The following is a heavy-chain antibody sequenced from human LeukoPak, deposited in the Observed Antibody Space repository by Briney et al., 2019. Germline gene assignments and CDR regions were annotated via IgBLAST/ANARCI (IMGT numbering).Heavy chain of an antibody. D-gene: IGHD1-26*01. Sequence: AGGSLRLSCAASGFTFSSYWMHWVRQAPGKGLVWVSRINSDGTNTNYADFVKGRFTISRDNAKNTLYLQMDSLRAEDTAVYYRARDRGSREDGMDVWGQGTTVTVSS. CDR3: ARDRGSREDGMDV. V-gene: IGHV3-74*01. CDR2: INSDGTNT. J-gene: IGHJ6*02. CDR1: GFTFSSYW.